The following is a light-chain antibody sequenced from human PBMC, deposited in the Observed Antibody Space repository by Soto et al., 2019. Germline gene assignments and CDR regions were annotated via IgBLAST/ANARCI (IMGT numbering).Light chain of an antibody. Sequence: EIVMTQSPATLSVSPGERATLSCRASQSVSSNLAWYQQKPDQAPRLLLYGASTRATAIPARFSGSGSGTDLSLNMSSLQSYDFAVYYCQQYNSWPPTFGKGNKVEIK. J-gene: IGKJ1*01. CDR3: QQYNSWPPT. CDR1: QSVSSN. CDR2: GAS. V-gene: IGKV3-15*01.